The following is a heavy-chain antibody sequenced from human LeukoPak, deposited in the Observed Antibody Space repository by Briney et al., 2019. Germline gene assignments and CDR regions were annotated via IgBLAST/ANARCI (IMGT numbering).Heavy chain of an antibody. CDR3: ARDRSLLY. CDR2: IYYSGST. J-gene: IGHJ4*02. Sequence: SETLSLTCTVSGGSISSYYWSWIRQPPGKGLEWIGYIYYSGSTSYNPSLKSRVTISVDTSKNQFSLKLSSVTAADTAVYYCARDRSLLYWGQGTLVTVSS. D-gene: IGHD2-15*01. CDR1: GGSISSYY. V-gene: IGHV4-59*01.